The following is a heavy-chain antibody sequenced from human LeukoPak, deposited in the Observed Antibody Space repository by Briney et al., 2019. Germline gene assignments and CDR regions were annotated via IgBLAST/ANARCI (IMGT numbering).Heavy chain of an antibody. CDR2: MNPNSGNT. CDR1: GYTFTSYT. CDR3: ARGYYYYYMDV. J-gene: IGHJ6*03. Sequence: ASVKVSCKASGYTFTSYTMNWVRQAPGQGLEWMGWMNPNSGNTGYAQKFQGRVTITRNTSISTAYMELSSLRSEDTAVYYCARGYYYYYMDVWGKGTTVTVSS. V-gene: IGHV1-8*01.